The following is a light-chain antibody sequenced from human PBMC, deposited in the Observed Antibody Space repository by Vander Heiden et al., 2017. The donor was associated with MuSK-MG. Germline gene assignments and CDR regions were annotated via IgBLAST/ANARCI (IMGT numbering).Light chain of an antibody. J-gene: IGKJ4*01. Sequence: DIQMTQSPSTLSASVGDRVTITCRASQSINNWLAWYQQKPWKAPKLLIYKASTLESGVPSRFSGSGSGTEFSLTISSLQPDDFATYYCQQYATYPLTFGAGTKVEIK. CDR3: QQYATYPLT. CDR2: KAS. V-gene: IGKV1-5*03. CDR1: QSINNW.